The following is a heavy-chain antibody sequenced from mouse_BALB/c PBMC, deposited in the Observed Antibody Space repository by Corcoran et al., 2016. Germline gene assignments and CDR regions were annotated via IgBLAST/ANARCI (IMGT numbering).Heavy chain of an antibody. CDR2: IDPANGST. D-gene: IGHD2-4*01. Sequence: EVQLQQSGAELVKTGASVKLSCTASGFNIKDTYMHWVKQRPEQDLEWIGRIDPANGSTKYNPKCQCKATMTADTSSNQVHLQLSRLTSEATAVYFGGRWREVNYVVYWGQGTTLTVSS. CDR3: GRWREVNYVVY. V-gene: IGHV14-3*02. J-gene: IGHJ2*01. CDR1: GFNIKDTY.